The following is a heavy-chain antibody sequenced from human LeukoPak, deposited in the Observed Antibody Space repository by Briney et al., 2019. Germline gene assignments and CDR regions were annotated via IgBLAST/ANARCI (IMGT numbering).Heavy chain of an antibody. Sequence: ASVKASCKASGYTFTSYGISWVRQAPGQGLEWMGWISAYNGNTNYAQKLQGRVTMTTDTSTSTAYMELRSLRSDDTAVYYCARMTRVVTEDDAFDIWGQGTMVTVSS. D-gene: IGHD3-3*01. J-gene: IGHJ3*02. CDR2: ISAYNGNT. CDR3: ARMTRVVTEDDAFDI. CDR1: GYTFTSYG. V-gene: IGHV1-18*01.